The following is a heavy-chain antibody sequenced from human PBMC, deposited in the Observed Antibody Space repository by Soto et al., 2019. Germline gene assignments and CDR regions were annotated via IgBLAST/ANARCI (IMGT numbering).Heavy chain of an antibody. D-gene: IGHD3-10*01. CDR2: ISGSGGST. Sequence: EVQLLESGGGLVQPGGSLRLSCAASGFTFSSYAMSWVRQAPGKGLEWVSAISGSGGSTYYADSVKGRFTISRDNSKNTLYPQMNSLRGGDTAVYYCAKDKSPHYYLEGFYYYYMDVWGKGTTVTVSS. CDR1: GFTFSSYA. J-gene: IGHJ6*03. CDR3: AKDKSPHYYLEGFYYYYMDV. V-gene: IGHV3-23*01.